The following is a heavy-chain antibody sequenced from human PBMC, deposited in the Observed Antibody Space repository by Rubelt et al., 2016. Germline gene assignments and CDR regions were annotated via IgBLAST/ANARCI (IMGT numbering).Heavy chain of an antibody. D-gene: IGHD3-3*01. V-gene: IGHV4-59*01. CDR3: AGGITIFGVASGYFDY. CDR1: GGSISSYY. J-gene: IGHJ4*02. Sequence: QVQLQESGPGLVKPSETLSLTCTVSGGSISSYYWSWIRQPPGKGLEWIGYIYYRGSTNYNPSLSGRVTISVDTSKNQFSLKLSSVTAAETAVYYCAGGITIFGVASGYFDYWGQGTLVTVSS. CDR2: IYYRGST.